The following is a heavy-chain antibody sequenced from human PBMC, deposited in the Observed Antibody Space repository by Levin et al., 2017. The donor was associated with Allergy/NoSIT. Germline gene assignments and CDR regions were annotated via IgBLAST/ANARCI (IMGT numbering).Heavy chain of an antibody. Sequence: ASVKVSCKASGGTFSSYAISWVRQAPGQGLEWMGGIIPIFGTANYAQKFQGRVTITADESTSTAYMELSSLRSEDTAVYYCASEGRYGDYLDYWGQGTLVTVSS. CDR3: ASEGRYGDYLDY. CDR1: GGTFSSYA. D-gene: IGHD4-17*01. CDR2: IIPIFGTA. V-gene: IGHV1-69*13. J-gene: IGHJ4*02.